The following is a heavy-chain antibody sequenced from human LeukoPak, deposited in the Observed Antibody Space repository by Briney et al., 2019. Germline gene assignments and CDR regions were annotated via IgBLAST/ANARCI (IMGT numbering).Heavy chain of an antibody. J-gene: IGHJ5*02. CDR3: ASMLCGGNLWFDP. D-gene: IGHD4-23*01. CDR2: ISSSSSYI. V-gene: IGHV3-21*01. CDR1: GFTFSSYS. Sequence: PGGSLRLSCAASGFTFSSYSMNWVRQAPGKGLEWVSSISSSSSYIYYADSVKGRFTISRDNAKNSLYLQMNSLRAEDTAVYYCASMLCGGNLWFDPWGQGTLVTVSS.